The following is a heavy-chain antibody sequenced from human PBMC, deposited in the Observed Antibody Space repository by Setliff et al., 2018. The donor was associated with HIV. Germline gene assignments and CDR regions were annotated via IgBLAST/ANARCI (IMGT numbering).Heavy chain of an antibody. CDR2: MWYDGSKK. V-gene: IGHV3-33*01. J-gene: IGHJ6*02. CDR1: GFSFSQYG. CDR3: AREVGGYDQGGYGMDV. D-gene: IGHD5-12*01. Sequence: PGGSLRLSCAASGFSFSQYGMHWVRQAPGKGLQWVAVMWYDGSKKYYADSVKGRFAISRDNAKSTLYLQMNSLRAEDTAVYYCAREVGGYDQGGYGMDVWGQGTTVTVSS.